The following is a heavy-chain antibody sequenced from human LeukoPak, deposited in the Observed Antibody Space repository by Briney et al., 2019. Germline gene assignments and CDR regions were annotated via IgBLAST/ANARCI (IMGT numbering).Heavy chain of an antibody. V-gene: IGHV3-48*01. D-gene: IGHD2-8*02. CDR3: ATYRQVLLPFES. J-gene: IGHJ4*02. Sequence: SGGSLRLSCAASGFTFSSYSMNWVRQAPGKGLEWVSYISSSSSTIYYADSVKGRFTISRDNAKNSLHLQMNSLRAEDTAVYYCATYRQVLLPFESWGQGTLVTVSS. CDR2: ISSSSSTI. CDR1: GFTFSSYS.